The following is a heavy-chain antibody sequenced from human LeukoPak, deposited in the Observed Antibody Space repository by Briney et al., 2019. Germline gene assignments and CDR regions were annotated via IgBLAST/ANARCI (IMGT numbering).Heavy chain of an antibody. CDR3: TRIGITIIGRGPVDY. V-gene: IGHV3-49*04. D-gene: IGHD3-3*01. CDR1: GFSFRDYA. CDR2: IRSKAYGGAP. J-gene: IGHJ4*02. Sequence: GGSLRLSCGASGFSFRDYAMSWVRQAPGKGLEWVGFIRSKAYGGAPDYGASAKGRFAIDRGDSQSVAYLHLNSLQIEDTAVYYCTRIGITIIGRGPVDYWGQGTLVAVSS.